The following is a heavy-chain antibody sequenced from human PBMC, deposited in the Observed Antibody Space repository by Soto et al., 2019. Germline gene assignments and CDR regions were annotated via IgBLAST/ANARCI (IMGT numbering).Heavy chain of an antibody. CDR3: ARESGGATATLDYYYFYMDV. Sequence: QVQLVQSGAEVKKPGASVTVSCRSSGDTFTDYYIHWVRQAPGQGLEWMGWINPNSGVTKYAQKFQGWVSMTRDTSIRTVYMQLSRLRSDDTAVYYCARESGGATATLDYYYFYMDVGGTGTTVTVSS. V-gene: IGHV1-2*04. CDR2: INPNSGVT. J-gene: IGHJ6*03. D-gene: IGHD5-12*01. CDR1: GDTFTDYY.